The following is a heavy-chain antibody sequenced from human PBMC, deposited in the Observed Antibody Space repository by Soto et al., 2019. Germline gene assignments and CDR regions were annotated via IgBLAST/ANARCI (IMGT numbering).Heavy chain of an antibody. CDR3: ARDHRPQMNYYDIMDV. Sequence: GGSLRLSCAASGFTFSSYAMHWVRQAPGKGLEWVAVISYDGSNKYYADSVKGRFTISRDNSKNTLYLQMNSLRAEDTAVYYCARDHRPQMNYYDIMDVWGQGTPVTVSS. V-gene: IGHV3-30-3*01. CDR2: ISYDGSNK. CDR1: GFTFSSYA. J-gene: IGHJ6*02.